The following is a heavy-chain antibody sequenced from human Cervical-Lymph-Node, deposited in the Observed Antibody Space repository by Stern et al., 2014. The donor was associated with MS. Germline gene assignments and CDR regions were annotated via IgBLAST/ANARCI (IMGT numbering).Heavy chain of an antibody. J-gene: IGHJ6*02. CDR3: ARDWSYGLAV. CDR2: IKGDGSGT. Sequence: EVQLVESGGGIVQPGGSLRLSCAASGFTFGRYWMHWVRQDPGKGLGWVSRIKGDGSGTTYAGSVKGRFTISRDNDRNTLDLHLSSLRAEDTSLYYCARDWSYGLAVWGQGSTVTVSS. CDR1: GFTFGRYW. V-gene: IGHV3-74*01.